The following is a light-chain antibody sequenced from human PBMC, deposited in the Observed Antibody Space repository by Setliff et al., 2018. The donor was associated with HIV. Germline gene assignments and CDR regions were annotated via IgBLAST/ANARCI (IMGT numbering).Light chain of an antibody. Sequence: QSVLTQPASVSGSPRQSITISCTGTSSDVGNYDYVAWYQQHPGKAPKLIIYEVNIRPSGLSDRFSGSKSGNTASLTISGLQAEDEADYYCSSITTSSTYVFGTGTKVTVL. CDR3: SSITTSSTYV. V-gene: IGLV2-14*01. CDR2: EVN. J-gene: IGLJ1*01. CDR1: SSDVGNYDY.